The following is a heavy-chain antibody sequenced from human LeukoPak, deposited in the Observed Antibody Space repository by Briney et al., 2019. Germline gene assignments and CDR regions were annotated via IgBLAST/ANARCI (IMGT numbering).Heavy chain of an antibody. CDR1: GYTFTSYG. Sequence: GASVKVSYKASGYTFTSYGISWVRQAPGQGLEWMGWISAYNGNTNYAQKLQGRVTMTTDTSTSTAYMELRSLRSDDTAVYYCARDQRRYSSGNWFDPWGQGTLVTVSS. CDR2: ISAYNGNT. CDR3: ARDQRRYSSGNWFDP. D-gene: IGHD6-19*01. J-gene: IGHJ5*02. V-gene: IGHV1-18*01.